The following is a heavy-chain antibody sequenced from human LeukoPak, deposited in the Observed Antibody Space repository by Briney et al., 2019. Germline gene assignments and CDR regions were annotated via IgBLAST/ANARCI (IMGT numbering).Heavy chain of an antibody. V-gene: IGHV3-30*04. CDR2: ISYDGSNK. CDR1: GFTFSSYA. J-gene: IGHJ4*02. CDR3: ARYSSSSFDY. D-gene: IGHD6-6*01. Sequence: GGSLRLSCAASGFTFSSYAMHWVRQAPGKGLEWVAVISYDGSNKYYADSVKGRFTISRDNSKNTLYLQMNSLRAEDTAVYYCARYSSSSFDYWGQGTLVTVSS.